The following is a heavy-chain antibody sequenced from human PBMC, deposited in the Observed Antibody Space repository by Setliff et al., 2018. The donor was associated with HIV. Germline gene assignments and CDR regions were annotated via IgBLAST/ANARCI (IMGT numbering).Heavy chain of an antibody. D-gene: IGHD2-21*02. Sequence: ASVKVSCKASGYTFTSYGISWVRQAPGQGLEWMGWISAYDGNTDQAQRFRDRVTMTTDTSTRTAYMELRSLRSDDTAVYYCARQGNIVVVTSFDYWGQGTLVTVSS. J-gene: IGHJ4*02. CDR3: ARQGNIVVVTSFDY. CDR2: ISAYDGNT. CDR1: GYTFTSYG. V-gene: IGHV1-18*01.